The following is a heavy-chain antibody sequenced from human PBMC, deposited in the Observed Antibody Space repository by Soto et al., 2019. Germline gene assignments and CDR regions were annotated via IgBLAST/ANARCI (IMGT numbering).Heavy chain of an antibody. CDR1: GFTFSSYW. CDR2: IKQDGSEK. D-gene: IGHD3-22*01. Sequence: GSLTLSCAASGFTFSSYWMSLVRQAPGKGLEWVANIKQDGSEKYYVDSVKGRFTISRDNAKNSLYLQMNSLRAEDTAVYYCARLIVVKPYFQHWAQGTLVTVFS. J-gene: IGHJ1*01. V-gene: IGHV3-7*01. CDR3: ARLIVVKPYFQH.